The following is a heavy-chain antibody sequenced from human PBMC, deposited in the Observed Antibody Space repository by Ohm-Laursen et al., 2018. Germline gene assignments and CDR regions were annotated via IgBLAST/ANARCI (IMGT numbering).Heavy chain of an antibody. CDR2: ISNIGDQI. D-gene: IGHD2-15*01. CDR1: GFAFKDYY. J-gene: IGHJ4*02. Sequence: SLRLSCSASGFAFKDYYMSWIRQAPAGKGLEWVAAISNIGDQISYADSVKGRFTIFRDNSKNTLYLQMNSLSAEDTAMYYCAKECSGGSCYLDYWGQGTLVTVSS. CDR3: AKECSGGSCYLDY. V-gene: IGHV3-23*01.